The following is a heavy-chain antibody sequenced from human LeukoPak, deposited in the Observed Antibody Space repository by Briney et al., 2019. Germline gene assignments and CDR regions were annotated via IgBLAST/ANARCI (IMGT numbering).Heavy chain of an antibody. CDR2: INPNTGDT. V-gene: IGHV1-2*02. J-gene: IGHJ4*02. D-gene: IGHD3-22*01. CDR1: GYTFSGYY. Sequence: ASVKVSCKTSGYTFSGYYIHWVRQAPGQWLEWMGWINPNTGDTTYAQNFQGRVTVARDTSINTAYMELTRLRSDDTAVYYCAREGGYYDTTGYYAYWGQGSLVTVSS. CDR3: AREGGYYDTTGYYAY.